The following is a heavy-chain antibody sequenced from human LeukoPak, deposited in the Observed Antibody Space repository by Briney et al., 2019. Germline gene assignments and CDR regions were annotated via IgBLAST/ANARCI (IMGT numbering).Heavy chain of an antibody. CDR3: ARDPSKWELLLHAFDI. Sequence: GGSLRLSCAASGFTFDDYGMSWVRQAPGKGLEWVSGINWNGGSTCYADSVKGRFTISRDNAKNSLYLQMNSLRAEDTALYYCARDPSKWELLLHAFDIWGQGTMVTVSS. D-gene: IGHD1-26*01. J-gene: IGHJ3*02. V-gene: IGHV3-20*04. CDR1: GFTFDDYG. CDR2: INWNGGST.